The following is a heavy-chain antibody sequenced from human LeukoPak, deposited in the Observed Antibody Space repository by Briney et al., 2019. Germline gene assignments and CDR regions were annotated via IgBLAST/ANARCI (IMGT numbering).Heavy chain of an antibody. V-gene: IGHV1-3*01. Sequence: GALVKVSCKASGYTFTSYAIHWVRQAPGQRLEWMGWINADNGNTKYSQKFQGRVTITRGTSASTAYMELSSLRSEDTAVFYCARLSGSYSYYNMDVWGQGTAVTVSS. D-gene: IGHD1-26*01. CDR1: GYTFTSYA. CDR3: ARLSGSYSYYNMDV. J-gene: IGHJ6*02. CDR2: INADNGNT.